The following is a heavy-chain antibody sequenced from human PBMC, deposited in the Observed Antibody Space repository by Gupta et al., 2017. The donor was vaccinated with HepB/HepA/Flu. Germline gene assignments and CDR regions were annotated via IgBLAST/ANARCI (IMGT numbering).Heavy chain of an antibody. J-gene: IGHJ6*02. Sequence: EVQLVESGGTLVKPGRSLRLSCATSGFTFDDSAMHWVRQVQGKGLEWVSGIKWNSNDVTDADSVKGRFTISRNNPLNSVYLQMDSLRPEDTGLYYCVKDSTGELLSKRLVFSYDGREVWGQGTTVTVSS. CDR2: IKWNSNDV. CDR3: VKDSTGELLSKRLVFSYDGREV. CDR1: GFTFDDSA. D-gene: IGHD3-10*01. V-gene: IGHV3-9*01.